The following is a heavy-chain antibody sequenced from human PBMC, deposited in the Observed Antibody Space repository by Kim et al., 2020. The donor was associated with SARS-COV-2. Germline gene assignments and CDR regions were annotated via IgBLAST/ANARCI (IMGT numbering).Heavy chain of an antibody. V-gene: IGHV4-34*01. D-gene: IGHD6-6*01. J-gene: IGHJ5*02. CDR2: INHSGST. CDR3: ARGLKPRGAARPGAPRTGWFDP. CDR1: GGSFSGYY. Sequence: SETLSLTCAVYGGSFSGYYWSWIRQPPGKGLEWIGEINHSGSTNYNPSLKSRVTISVDTSKNQFSLKLSSVTAADTAVYYCARGLKPRGAARPGAPRTGWFDPWGQGTLVTVSS.